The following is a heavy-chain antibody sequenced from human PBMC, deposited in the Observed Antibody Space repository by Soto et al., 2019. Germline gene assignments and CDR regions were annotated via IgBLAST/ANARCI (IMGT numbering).Heavy chain of an antibody. D-gene: IGHD5-12*01. CDR2: INPSGGST. CDR1: GYTFTSYY. J-gene: IGHJ3*02. Sequence: GASVKVSCQASGYTFTSYYMHWVRQAPGQGLEWMGIINPSGGSTSYAQKFQGRVTMTRDTSTSTVYMELSSLRSEDTAVYYCARASGVATSPHAFDIWGQGTMVTVSS. V-gene: IGHV1-46*03. CDR3: ARASGVATSPHAFDI.